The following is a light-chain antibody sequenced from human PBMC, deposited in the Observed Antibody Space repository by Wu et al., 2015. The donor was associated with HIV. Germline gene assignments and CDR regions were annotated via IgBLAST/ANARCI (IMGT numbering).Light chain of an antibody. Sequence: EIVLTQSPGTLSLSPGERATLSCRASQSFSSSYLAWYQQEPGQAPRLLMYGGVSRAAGIPDRFSGSGPGPDFTLTISRVEPEDFAVYYCQQTGTSPYSFGQGTRLEIK. J-gene: IGKJ2*03. CDR1: QSFSSSY. V-gene: IGKV3-20*01. CDR3: QQTGTSPYS. CDR2: GGV.